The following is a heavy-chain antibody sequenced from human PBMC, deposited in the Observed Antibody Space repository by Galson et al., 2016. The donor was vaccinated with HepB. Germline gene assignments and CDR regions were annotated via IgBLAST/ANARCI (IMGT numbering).Heavy chain of an antibody. CDR3: ARGIVAAHWGMDV. Sequence: SLRLSCAAAGFNFYGYWMSWVRQAPGRGLEWMANIGEDSFEKYYMESVKGRFTISRDNAKSSLFLQMNYLTAEDTGVYYCARGIVAAHWGMDVWGQGTTVIVSS. CDR2: IGEDSFEK. J-gene: IGHJ6*02. CDR1: GFNFYGYW. V-gene: IGHV3-7*03. D-gene: IGHD2-21*01.